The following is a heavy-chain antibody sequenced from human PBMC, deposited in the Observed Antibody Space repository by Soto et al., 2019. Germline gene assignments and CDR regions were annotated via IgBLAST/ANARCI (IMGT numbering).Heavy chain of an antibody. CDR2: IVVGSGNT. J-gene: IGHJ6*02. V-gene: IGHV1-58*01. CDR3: ASQVVGAPVYYYYGMDV. D-gene: IGHD2-15*01. Sequence: GASVKVSCKASGFTFTSSAVQWVRQARGQRLEWIGWIVVGSGNTNYAQKFQERVTITRDMSTSTAYMELSSLRSEDTAVYYCASQVVGAPVYYYYGMDVWGQGTTVTVSS. CDR1: GFTFTSSA.